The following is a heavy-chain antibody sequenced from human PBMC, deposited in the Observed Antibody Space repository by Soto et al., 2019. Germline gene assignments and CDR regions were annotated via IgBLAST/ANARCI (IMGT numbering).Heavy chain of an antibody. V-gene: IGHV3-23*01. D-gene: IGHD2-21*02. CDR2: ISGGGGST. CDR3: SKVFNTARYVDY. Sequence: GGSLRLSCAASGFTFSSYAMNWVRQAPGKGLEWVSLISGGGGSTYYADSVKSRFIISRDNSKNTLYLQMNSVRAEDTAVYYCSKVFNTARYVDYWGQGTLVTVSS. J-gene: IGHJ4*02. CDR1: GFTFSSYA.